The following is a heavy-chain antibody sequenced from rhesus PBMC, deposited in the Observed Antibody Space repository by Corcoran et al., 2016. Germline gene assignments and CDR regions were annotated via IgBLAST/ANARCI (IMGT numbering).Heavy chain of an antibody. D-gene: IGHD1-20*01. CDR1: GYTFTDYY. V-gene: IGHV1-111*02. Sequence: EVQLVQSGAEVKKPGAAVKISCKASGYTFTDYYLHWVRQAPGKGPEWMGRVDPESVATIRAQKFKDKVTITADTSTDTAYMELSSLRSEDTAFYYCATGWNSPDYWGQGVLVTVSS. J-gene: IGHJ4*01. CDR2: VDPESVAT. CDR3: ATGWNSPDY.